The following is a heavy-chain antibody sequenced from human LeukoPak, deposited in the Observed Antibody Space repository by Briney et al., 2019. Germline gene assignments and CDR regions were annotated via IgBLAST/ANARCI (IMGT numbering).Heavy chain of an antibody. CDR3: ARHVIQAAGIGPEPSYYHFMDV. Sequence: SETLSLTCSVSGGSINPSGISTSGFYWGWIRQPPGRGLEYIGSIYYTGCPEYTPSLKSRVTISVDTSKNQFSLKLTSVTAADTAVYYCARHVIQAAGIGPEPSYYHFMDVWGKGTTVTVSS. V-gene: IGHV4-39*01. J-gene: IGHJ6*03. CDR1: GGSINPSGISTSGFY. D-gene: IGHD6-13*01. CDR2: IYYTGCP.